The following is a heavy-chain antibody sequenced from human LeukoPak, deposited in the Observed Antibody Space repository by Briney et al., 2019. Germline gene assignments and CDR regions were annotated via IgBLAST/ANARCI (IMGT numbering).Heavy chain of an antibody. V-gene: IGHV4-59*01. CDR1: GGSISSYF. Sequence: SETLSLTCTVSGGSISSYFWRWIRHPPGKGLEGIRYIYYSGSTNDNPSLKSRVTISVDTSKNQFSLRLSSVTAADTAVYYCARVLGQQVPRAFDYWGQGTLVTVSA. CDR3: ARVLGQQVPRAFDY. D-gene: IGHD6-13*01. J-gene: IGHJ4*02. CDR2: IYYSGST.